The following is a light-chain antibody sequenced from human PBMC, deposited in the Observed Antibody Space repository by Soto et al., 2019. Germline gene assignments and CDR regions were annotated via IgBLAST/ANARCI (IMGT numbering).Light chain of an antibody. CDR3: SSYTSTNYVV. Sequence: QSALTQPASVSGSPGQSITISCTGTSSDVGGFDYVSWYQQHPGKAPKLMISEVNNRPSGVSTRFSGSKSDNTASLTISGRQAEDEADYYCSSYTSTNYVVFGGGTKVTVL. J-gene: IGLJ2*01. CDR2: EVN. CDR1: SSDVGGFDY. V-gene: IGLV2-14*01.